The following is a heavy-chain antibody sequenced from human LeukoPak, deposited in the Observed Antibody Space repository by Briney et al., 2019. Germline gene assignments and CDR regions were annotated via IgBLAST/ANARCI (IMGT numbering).Heavy chain of an antibody. Sequence: NTSETLSLTCAVYGGSFSGYYWSWIRQPPGKGLEWIGEINHSGSTNYNPSLKSRVTISVDTSKNQFSLKLSSVTAADTAVYYCARGTGVRDMFDYWGQGTLDTVSS. CDR1: GGSFSGYY. CDR2: INHSGST. D-gene: IGHD3-10*01. CDR3: ARGTGVRDMFDY. J-gene: IGHJ4*02. V-gene: IGHV4-34*01.